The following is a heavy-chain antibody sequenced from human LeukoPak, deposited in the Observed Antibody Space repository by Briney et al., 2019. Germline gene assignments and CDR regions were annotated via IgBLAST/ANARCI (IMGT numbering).Heavy chain of an antibody. CDR1: GYTFTSYG. D-gene: IGHD3-10*01. CDR3: ARVPGPTEGSWFDP. V-gene: IGHV1-18*01. Sequence: ASVKVSCKASGYTFTSYGISWVRQAPGQGLEWMGWISAYNGNTNYAQKLQGRVTMTTDTSTSTAYMELRSLRSDDTAVYYRARVPGPTEGSWFDPWGQGTLVTVSS. CDR2: ISAYNGNT. J-gene: IGHJ5*02.